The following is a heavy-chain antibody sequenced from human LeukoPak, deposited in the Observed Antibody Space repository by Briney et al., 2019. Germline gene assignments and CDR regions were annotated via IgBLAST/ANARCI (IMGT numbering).Heavy chain of an antibody. CDR3: ARELGDTAIKSIGFFDY. D-gene: IGHD5-18*01. J-gene: IGHJ4*02. CDR2: ISYDGSNK. V-gene: IGHV3-30*01. Sequence: PGGSLRLSCAASGFTFSSYAMHWVRQAPGKGLEWVAVISYDGSNKYYADSVKGRFTISRDNSKNTLYLQMNSLRAEDTAVYYCARELGDTAIKSIGFFDYWGQGTLVTVSS. CDR1: GFTFSSYA.